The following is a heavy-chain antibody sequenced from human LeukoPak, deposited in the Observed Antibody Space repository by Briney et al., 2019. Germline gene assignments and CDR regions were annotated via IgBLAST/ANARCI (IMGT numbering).Heavy chain of an antibody. V-gene: IGHV1-69*01. Sequence: GASVKVSCKASGGTFSSYAISWVRQAPGQGLEWMGGIIPIFGTANYAQKFQGRVTITADESTSTAYMELSSLRSEDTAVYYCARDSRRDGYNNYYYMDVRGKGTTVTVSS. CDR3: ARDSRRDGYNNYYYMDV. D-gene: IGHD5-24*01. J-gene: IGHJ6*03. CDR1: GGTFSSYA. CDR2: IIPIFGTA.